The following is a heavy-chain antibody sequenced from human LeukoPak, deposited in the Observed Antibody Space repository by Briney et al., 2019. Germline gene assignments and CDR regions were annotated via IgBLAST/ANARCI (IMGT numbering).Heavy chain of an antibody. CDR1: GFTFSSYA. J-gene: IGHJ6*02. Sequence: GGSLRLSCAASGFTFSSYAMSWVRQAPGKGLEWVSAIRGGDGSSYYTDSVKGRFTISRDNSKNTLYLQMNSLRAEDTAVYYCAKADGDFDWLLLSTYYYYYGMDVWGQGTTVTVPS. D-gene: IGHD3-9*01. CDR3: AKADGDFDWLLLSTYYYYYGMDV. CDR2: IRGGDGSS. V-gene: IGHV3-23*01.